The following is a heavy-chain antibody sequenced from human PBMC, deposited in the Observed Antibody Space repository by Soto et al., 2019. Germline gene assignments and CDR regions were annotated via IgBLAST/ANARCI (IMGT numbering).Heavy chain of an antibody. J-gene: IGHJ4*02. CDR2: ISSSSSTI. V-gene: IGHV3-48*02. CDR1: GFTFSSYS. D-gene: IGHD3-10*01. CDR3: ARDDVRVRGVIRNFDY. Sequence: GGSLRLSCAASGFTFSSYSMNWVRQAPGKGLEWVSYISSSSSTIYYADSVKGRFTISRDNAKNSLYLQMNSLRDEDTAVYYCARDDVRVRGVIRNFDYWGQGTLVTVSS.